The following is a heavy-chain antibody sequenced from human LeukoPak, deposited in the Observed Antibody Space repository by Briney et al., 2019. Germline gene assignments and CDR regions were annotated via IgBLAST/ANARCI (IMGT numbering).Heavy chain of an antibody. V-gene: IGHV4-39*01. CDR2: IYYSGST. D-gene: IGHD1-14*01. CDR1: GGSINSSSYY. Sequence: SETLSLTCTVSGGSINSSSYYWGWIRQPPGKGLEWIGSIYYSGSTYYNPSLKSRVTISVDTSKNQFPLKLSSVTAADTAVYYCARTTEGYYYYYMDVWGKGTTVTVSS. CDR3: ARTTEGYYYYYMDV. J-gene: IGHJ6*03.